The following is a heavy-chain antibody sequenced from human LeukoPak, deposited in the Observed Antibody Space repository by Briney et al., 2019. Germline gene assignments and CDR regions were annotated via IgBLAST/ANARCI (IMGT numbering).Heavy chain of an antibody. CDR1: GFIFNNYS. V-gene: IGHV3-48*01. J-gene: IGHJ6*03. D-gene: IGHD3-10*01. CDR2: ISNTSVTI. Sequence: GGSLRLSCAASGFIFNNYSMNWVRQAPGKGLEWVSYISNTSVTISYADSVKGRFTISRDNAKNSLYLQMNSLRVEDTAVYYCARISMIRGVTWYYYYMDVWGKGTTVTVSS. CDR3: ARISMIRGVTWYYYYMDV.